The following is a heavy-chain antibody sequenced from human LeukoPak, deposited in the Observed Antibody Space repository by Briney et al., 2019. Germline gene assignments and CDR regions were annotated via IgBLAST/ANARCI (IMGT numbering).Heavy chain of an antibody. CDR3: ARHDLWFGQTDY. CDR1: GGSISSGGYS. D-gene: IGHD3-10*01. J-gene: IGHJ4*02. V-gene: IGHV4-61*08. Sequence: PSETLSLTCAVSGGSISSGGYSWSWIRQPPGKGLEWIGYIYYSGSTNYNPSLKSRVTISVDTSKNQFSLKLSSVTAADTAVYYCARHDLWFGQTDYWGQGTLVTVSS. CDR2: IYYSGST.